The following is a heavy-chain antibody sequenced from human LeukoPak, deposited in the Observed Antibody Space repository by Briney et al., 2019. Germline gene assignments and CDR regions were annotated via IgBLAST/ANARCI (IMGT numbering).Heavy chain of an antibody. CDR3: ARDLDARDAFDI. Sequence: GASVKVSCKASGYTFTSCAISWVRQAPGQGLEWMGWISAYTDNTNYAQKLQGRVTMTTDTSTSTAYMELRSLRSDDTAVYYCARDLDARDAFDIWGQGTMVTVSS. CDR1: GYTFTSCA. CDR2: ISAYTDNT. D-gene: IGHD2-8*01. J-gene: IGHJ3*02. V-gene: IGHV1-18*01.